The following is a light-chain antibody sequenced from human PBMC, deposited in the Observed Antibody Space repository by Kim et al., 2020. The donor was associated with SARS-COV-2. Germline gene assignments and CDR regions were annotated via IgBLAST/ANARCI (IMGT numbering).Light chain of an antibody. J-gene: IGKJ3*01. V-gene: IGKV3-20*01. CDR2: GAS. CDR3: QQYGSSPL. Sequence: LSPGERSTLSCRASQSVSSSYLAWYQQKPGQAPWLLIYGASSRATGIPDRFSGSGPGTDFTLTISRLEPEDFAVYYCQQYGSSPLFGPGTKVDIK. CDR1: QSVSSSY.